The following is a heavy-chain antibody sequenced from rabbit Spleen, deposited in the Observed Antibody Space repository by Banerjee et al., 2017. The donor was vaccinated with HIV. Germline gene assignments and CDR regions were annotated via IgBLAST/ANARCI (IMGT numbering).Heavy chain of an antibody. CDR2: IYTSSGRT. CDR1: GFSFSSSYW. D-gene: IGHD6-1*01. J-gene: IGHJ4*01. Sequence: QEQLEESGGDLVKPGASLTLTCTASGFSFSSSYWICWVRQAPGKGLELIACIYTSSGRTGYASWAKGRFTISKTSSTTVTLQMTSLTAADTATYFCARAGYAGYVYAEYFVLWGPGTLVTVS. CDR3: ARAGYAGYVYAEYFVL. V-gene: IGHV1S45*01.